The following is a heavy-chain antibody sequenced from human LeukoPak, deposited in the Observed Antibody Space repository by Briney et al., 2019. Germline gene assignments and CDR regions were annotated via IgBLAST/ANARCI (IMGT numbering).Heavy chain of an antibody. CDR1: DDSFSIHY. D-gene: IGHD4-17*01. CDR3: ARDLVRVTKGFDI. CDR2: ISYIGRT. V-gene: IGHV4-59*11. Sequence: PSETLSLTCAVSDDSFSIHYWTWIRQPPGKGLEWIGYISYIGRTNYNPSLKSRVTISIDTSKNQFSLKLTSVTAADTAVYYCARDLVRVTKGFDIWGQGTMVSVSS. J-gene: IGHJ3*02.